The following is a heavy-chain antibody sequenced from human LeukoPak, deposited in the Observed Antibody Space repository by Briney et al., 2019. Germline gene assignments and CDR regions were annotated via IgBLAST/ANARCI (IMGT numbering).Heavy chain of an antibody. J-gene: IGHJ4*02. CDR1: GGSFSGYY. CDR3: ASGGGRFGESNFDY. Sequence: PSETLSLTCAVYGGSFSGYYWSWIRQPPGKGLEWIGEINHSGSTNYNPSLKSRVTISVDTSENQFSLKLSSVTAADTAVYYCASGGGRFGESNFDYWGQGTLVTVSS. V-gene: IGHV4-34*01. CDR2: INHSGST. D-gene: IGHD3-10*01.